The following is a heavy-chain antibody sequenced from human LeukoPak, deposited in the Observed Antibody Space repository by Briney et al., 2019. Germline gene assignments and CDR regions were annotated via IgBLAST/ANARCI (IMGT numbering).Heavy chain of an antibody. CDR2: IIPIFGTA. Sequence: ASVKVSCKASGGTFSSYAISWVRQAPGQGLEWMGGIIPIFGTANYAQKFQGRVTITADESTSTAYMELSSLRSEDTAVYYCARAGARIPEAAVAGNWGQGTMVTVSS. J-gene: IGHJ3*01. CDR3: ARAGARIPEAAVAGN. CDR1: GGTFSSYA. V-gene: IGHV1-69*13. D-gene: IGHD6-19*01.